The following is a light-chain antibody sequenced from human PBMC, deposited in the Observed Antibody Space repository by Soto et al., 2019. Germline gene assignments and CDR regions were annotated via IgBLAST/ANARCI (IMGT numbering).Light chain of an antibody. CDR1: QGISSF. CDR2: AAS. Sequence: DIHLTQPPSFLSASVGARVTITCRASQGISSFLAWYQQKPGKAPNLLMYAASTLQSGVPSRFSGGESGTEYTLTISSLQPEDSATYYCQQLYIFPLTFGQGTRLEIK. CDR3: QQLYIFPLT. V-gene: IGKV1-9*01. J-gene: IGKJ5*01.